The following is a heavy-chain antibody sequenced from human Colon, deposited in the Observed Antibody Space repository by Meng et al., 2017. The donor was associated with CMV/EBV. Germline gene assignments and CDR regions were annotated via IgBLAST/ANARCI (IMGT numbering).Heavy chain of an antibody. V-gene: IGHV1-2*02. CDR2: MNPNSGGT. Sequence: ASVKVSCKASGYTFSAYYVLWIRQAPGQGLECMGWMNPNSGGTMPAQKFKGRVTMTRDTSIATAYMELSRLTSDDTAVCYCVRDLKATSVTTRGLYGLDIWGQGTTVTVSS. CDR1: GYTFSAYY. J-gene: IGHJ6*02. CDR3: VRDLKATSVTTRGLYGLDI. D-gene: IGHD4-11*01.